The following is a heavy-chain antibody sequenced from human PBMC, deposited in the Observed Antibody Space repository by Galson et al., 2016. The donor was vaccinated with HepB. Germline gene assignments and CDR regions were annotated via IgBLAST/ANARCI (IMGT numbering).Heavy chain of an antibody. CDR2: VSAYNDVT. V-gene: IGHV1-18*01. D-gene: IGHD3-10*01. CDR3: ARDVWDYYGSGSFRFDY. J-gene: IGHJ4*02. CDR1: GFIFTSYA. Sequence: SVKVSCKASGFIFTSYAFTWVRQAPGQGLEWMGWVSAYNDVTNYAQRFQGRVSMTTDTATSTAYMELRGLRFDDTAFYYCARDVWDYYGSGSFRFDYWGQGTLGTVSS.